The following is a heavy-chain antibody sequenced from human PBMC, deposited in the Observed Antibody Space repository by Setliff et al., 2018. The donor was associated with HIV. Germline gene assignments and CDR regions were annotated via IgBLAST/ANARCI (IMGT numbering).Heavy chain of an antibody. CDR1: GFTFRTFA. J-gene: IGHJ4*02. CDR3: ARYGGPVDFGDY. Sequence: GGSLRLSCVASGFTFRTFAMHWVRQAPGKGLEWVSVISFDGSRTSYADSVKGRFSISRDNAKNSLYLQMNSLRAEDTAVYYCARYGGPVDFGDYWGQGTLVTVSS. CDR2: ISFDGSRT. D-gene: IGHD3-16*01. V-gene: IGHV3-30*07.